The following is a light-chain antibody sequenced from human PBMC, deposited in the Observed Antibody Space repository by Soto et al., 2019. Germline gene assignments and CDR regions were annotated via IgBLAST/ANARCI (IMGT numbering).Light chain of an antibody. CDR2: LEGSGSY. CDR3: ETWDFNTRV. V-gene: IGLV4-60*02. CDR1: SGHSSYI. J-gene: IGLJ3*02. Sequence: QPVLTQSSSASASLGSSVKLTCTLSSGHSSYIIAWHQQQPGKAHRYLMKLEGSGSYNKGSVLPDRFSGSTSGAARYLTISNLQYEEEADYYCETWDFNTRVFGGGTKLTVL.